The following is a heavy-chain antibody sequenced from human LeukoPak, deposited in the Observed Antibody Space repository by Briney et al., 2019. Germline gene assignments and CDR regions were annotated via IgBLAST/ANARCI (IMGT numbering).Heavy chain of an antibody. CDR3: AKDRHDYGDY. J-gene: IGHJ4*02. V-gene: IGHV3-30*18. Sequence: PGSSLRLSCAASGFTVSSYGMNWVRQAQGKGLEWVAVISYDGSNKYYADSVKGRFTISRDNSKNTLYLQMNSLRAEDTAVYYCAKDRHDYGDYWGQGTLVTVSS. D-gene: IGHD6-6*01. CDR1: GFTVSSYG. CDR2: ISYDGSNK.